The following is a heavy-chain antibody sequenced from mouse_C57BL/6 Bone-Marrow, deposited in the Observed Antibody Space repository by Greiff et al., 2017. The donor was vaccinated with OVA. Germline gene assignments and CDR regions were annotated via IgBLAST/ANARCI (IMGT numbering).Heavy chain of an antibody. CDR3: ARSDLPGYAMDY. D-gene: IGHD5-1*01. J-gene: IGHJ4*01. CDR1: GYTFTSYT. Sequence: QVHVKQSGAELARPGASVKMSCKASGYTFTSYTMHWVKQRPGQGLEWIGYINPSSGYTKYNQKFKDKATLTADKSSSTAYMQLSSLTSEDSAVYYCARSDLPGYAMDYWGQGTSVTVSS. V-gene: IGHV1-4*01. CDR2: INPSSGYT.